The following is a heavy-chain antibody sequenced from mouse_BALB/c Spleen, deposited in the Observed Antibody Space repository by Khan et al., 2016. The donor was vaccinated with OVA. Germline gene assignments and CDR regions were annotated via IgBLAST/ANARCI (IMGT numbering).Heavy chain of an antibody. Sequence: QVQLQQSGAELTRPGASVKMSCKASGYTFTSYTMHWLKQRPGQGLEWIGYINPSNDYTNYNQKFQDKATLTADKSSTTAYMQLNSLTSEDSAVCCCARSGAYYRRRAWLAVWGQGTLVTVSA. CDR3: ARSGAYYRRRAWLAV. CDR2: INPSNDYT. J-gene: IGHJ3*01. CDR1: GYTFTSYT. V-gene: IGHV1-4*01. D-gene: IGHD1-1*01.